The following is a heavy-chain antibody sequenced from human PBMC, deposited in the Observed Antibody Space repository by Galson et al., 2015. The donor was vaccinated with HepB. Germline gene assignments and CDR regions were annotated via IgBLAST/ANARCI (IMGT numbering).Heavy chain of an antibody. CDR3: ARDQGTVAHDY. D-gene: IGHD1-26*01. CDR1: GGSISSSSYY. J-gene: IGHJ4*02. Sequence: SETLSLTCTVSGGSISSSSYYWGWLRQPPGKGLEWIGSIYYSGSTYYNPSLKSRVTISVDTSKNQFSLKLSSVTAADTAVYYCARDQGTVAHDYWGQGTLVTVSS. V-gene: IGHV4-39*07. CDR2: IYYSGST.